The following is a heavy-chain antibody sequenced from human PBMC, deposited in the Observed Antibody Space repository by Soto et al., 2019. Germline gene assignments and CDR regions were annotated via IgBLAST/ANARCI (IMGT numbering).Heavy chain of an antibody. V-gene: IGHV3-48*03. CDR3: ARGGDWYTF. Sequence: GGPLRLSCSASGFTFSSYEMNWVRQAPGKGLEWISYISNGGSTIYYADSVKGRFTISRDNAKNSLYLQMNSLRAGDTAVYYCARGGDWYTFWGQGTLVTVSS. CDR2: ISNGGSTI. J-gene: IGHJ4*02. D-gene: IGHD6-19*01. CDR1: GFTFSSYE.